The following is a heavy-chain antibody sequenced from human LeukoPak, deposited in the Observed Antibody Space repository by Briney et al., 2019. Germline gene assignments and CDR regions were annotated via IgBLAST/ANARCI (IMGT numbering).Heavy chain of an antibody. CDR2: IYYSGST. CDR1: GGSVSSGSYY. Sequence: SETLSLTCTVSGGSVSSGSYYWSWIRQPPGKGLEWIGYIYYSGSTNYNPSLKSRVTISVDTSKNHFSLKLSSVTPADTAVYYCARERYYGSGGNIRPLFDYWGQGTLVTVSS. CDR3: ARERYYGSGGNIRPLFDY. V-gene: IGHV4-61*03. D-gene: IGHD3-10*01. J-gene: IGHJ4*02.